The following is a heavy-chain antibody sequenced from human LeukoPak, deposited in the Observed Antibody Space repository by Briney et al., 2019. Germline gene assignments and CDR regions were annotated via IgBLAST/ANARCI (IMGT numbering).Heavy chain of an antibody. Sequence: GGSLRLSCAASGFTFSNYAMNWVRQAPGKGLEWVSAISGSGDRRNYADSVKGRFTISRDISKNTLYLQMNSLRAEDTAVYYCAKGPKQLLVGSRGYYFDSWGQGTLVTVSS. CDR1: GFTFSNYA. D-gene: IGHD6-13*01. CDR3: AKGPKQLLVGSRGYYFDS. CDR2: ISGSGDRR. V-gene: IGHV3-23*01. J-gene: IGHJ4*02.